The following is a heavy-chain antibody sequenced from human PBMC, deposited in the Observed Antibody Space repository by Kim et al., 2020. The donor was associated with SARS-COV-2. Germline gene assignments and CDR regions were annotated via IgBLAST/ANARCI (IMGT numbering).Heavy chain of an antibody. D-gene: IGHD6-13*01. CDR2: IYYSGSI. CDR1: GGSISSGNHY. CDR3: VRQHGSTWGFDP. J-gene: IGHJ5*02. V-gene: IGHV4-30-4*01. Sequence: SETLSLTCTVSGGSISSGNHYWSWIRQTPEKGLEWIGYIYYSGSIKYNPSLESRITISRDTSKNQFSLNFGFVTVADTAVYYCVRQHGSTWGFDPWGQGT.